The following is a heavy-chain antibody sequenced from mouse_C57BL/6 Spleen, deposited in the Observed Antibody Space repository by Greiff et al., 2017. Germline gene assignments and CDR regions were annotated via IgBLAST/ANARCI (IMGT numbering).Heavy chain of an antibody. CDR2: IYPSDSDT. D-gene: IGHD1-1*01. CDR3: ARTRITTVEATGDY. J-gene: IGHJ2*01. V-gene: IGHV1-61*01. CDR1: GYTFTSYW. Sequence: QVQLQQPGAELVRPGSSVKLSCKASGYTFTSYWMGWVKQRPGQGLEWIGNIYPSDSDTHYNQKFKDKATLTVDKSSSTAYMQLSSLTSEDAAVVYCARTRITTVEATGDYWGQGTTLTVSS.